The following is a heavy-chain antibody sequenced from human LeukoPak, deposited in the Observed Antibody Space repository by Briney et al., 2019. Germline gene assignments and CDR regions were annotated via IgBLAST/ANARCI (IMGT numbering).Heavy chain of an antibody. CDR2: IKEDGSET. CDR1: GFTFNHYW. Sequence: GGSLRLSCEASGFTFNHYWMIWVRQAPGKGLEWVANIKEDGSETYYVDSVEGRFTISRDNANNALYPQMNDLRAEDTAVYYCAKDSNPLSPEVRPFDYWGQGTLVTVSS. J-gene: IGHJ4*02. V-gene: IGHV3-7*01. D-gene: IGHD1-14*01. CDR3: AKDSNPLSPEVRPFDY.